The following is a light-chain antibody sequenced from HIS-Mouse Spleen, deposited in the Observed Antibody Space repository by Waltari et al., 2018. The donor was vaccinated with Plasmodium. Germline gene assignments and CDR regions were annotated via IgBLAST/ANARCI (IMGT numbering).Light chain of an antibody. J-gene: IGLJ2*01. V-gene: IGLV2-14*03. CDR1: SSYVGGYNY. CDR2: DVS. Sequence: QSALTQPASVSGSPGQSITISCPGTSSYVGGYNYFSWYQQHPGKAPKLMIYDVSNRPSGVSNRFSGSKSGNTASLTISGLQAEDEADYYCSSYTSSSTVVFGGGTKLTVL. CDR3: SSYTSSSTVV.